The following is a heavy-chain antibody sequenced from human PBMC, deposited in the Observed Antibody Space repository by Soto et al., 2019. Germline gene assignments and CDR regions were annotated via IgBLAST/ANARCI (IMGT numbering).Heavy chain of an antibody. J-gene: IGHJ4*02. V-gene: IGHV3-21*01. Sequence: EVQLVESGGGLVKPGGSLRLSCAASGFTFSSYSMNWVRQAPGKGLEWVSSISSSSSYIYYADSVKGRFTISRDNAKNSLYLQMNSLRAEDTAVYYCARGFSSGMEVPDLGGIDDYWGQGTLVTVSS. CDR1: GFTFSSYS. CDR3: ARGFSSGMEVPDLGGIDDY. D-gene: IGHD2-2*01. CDR2: ISSSSSYI.